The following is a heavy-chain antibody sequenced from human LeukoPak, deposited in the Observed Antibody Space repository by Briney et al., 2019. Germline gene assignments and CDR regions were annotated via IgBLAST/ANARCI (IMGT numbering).Heavy chain of an antibody. Sequence: ASVRVSCKVSGITLNDLSIQWVRQAPGKGLEWMGGFDPEDGETIYAPKFQARVTMTQDTYEDTAYMELSSLRSEDTAVYYCATDGIPGATTTLDYWGQGTLVTVSS. CDR2: FDPEDGET. J-gene: IGHJ4*02. CDR1: GITLNDLS. D-gene: IGHD1-26*01. V-gene: IGHV1-24*01. CDR3: ATDGIPGATTTLDY.